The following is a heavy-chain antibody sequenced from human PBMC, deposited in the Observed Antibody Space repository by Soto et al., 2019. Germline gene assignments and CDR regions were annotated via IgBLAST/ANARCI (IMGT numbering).Heavy chain of an antibody. V-gene: IGHV4-4*07. CDR1: GGSISSYY. CDR3: ARGQYYYDSSGYYPDAFDI. CDR2: IYTSGST. Sequence: PSETLSLTCTVSGGSISSYYWSWIRQPAGKGLEWIGRIYTSGSTNYNPSLKSRVTMSVDTSKNQFSLKLSSVTAADTAVYYCARGQYYYDSSGYYPDAFDIWGQGTMVTVS. D-gene: IGHD3-22*01. J-gene: IGHJ3*02.